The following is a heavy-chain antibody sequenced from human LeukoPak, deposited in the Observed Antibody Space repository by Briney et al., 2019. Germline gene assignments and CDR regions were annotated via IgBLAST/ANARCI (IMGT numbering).Heavy chain of an antibody. D-gene: IGHD6-19*01. CDR1: GGTFSSYA. J-gene: IGHJ4*02. V-gene: IGHV1-69*05. CDR3: ARSASYGSGPDDY. CDR2: IISIFGTA. Sequence: SVKVSCKASGGTFSSYAISWVRQAPGQGLKWMGGIISIFGTANYAQKLQGRVTITTDESTSTAYMELSSLRSEDTAVYYCARSASYGSGPDDYWGQGTLVTVSS.